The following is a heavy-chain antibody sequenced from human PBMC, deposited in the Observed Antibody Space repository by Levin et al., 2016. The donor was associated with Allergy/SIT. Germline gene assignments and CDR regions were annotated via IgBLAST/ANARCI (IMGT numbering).Heavy chain of an antibody. J-gene: IGHJ4*02. Sequence: GESLKISCAASGFTFSSYGMNWVRQAPGKGLEWVSYISDSSSTRYYADSVRGRFTISRDNAKNSLYLQMDSLRAEDTAVYYCARDKEKWLRFSFFDYWGQGTLVTVSS. CDR1: GFTFSSYG. D-gene: IGHD5-12*01. CDR2: ISDSSSTR. CDR3: ARDKEKWLRFSFFDY. V-gene: IGHV3-48*01.